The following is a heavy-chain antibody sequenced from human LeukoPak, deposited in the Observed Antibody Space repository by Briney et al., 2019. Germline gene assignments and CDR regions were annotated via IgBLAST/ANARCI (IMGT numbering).Heavy chain of an antibody. CDR3: ATSIDSSGYFDFDY. CDR2: IYSGGTT. Sequence: GGSLRLSCAASGFTVSSNYMNWVRQAPGKGLEWVSVIYSGGTTYNADSVKGRFTMSRDNSKNTLYLQMNSVRAEDTAVYYCATSIDSSGYFDFDYWCQGTLVTVSS. D-gene: IGHD3-22*01. J-gene: IGHJ4*02. CDR1: GFTVSSNY. V-gene: IGHV3-66*01.